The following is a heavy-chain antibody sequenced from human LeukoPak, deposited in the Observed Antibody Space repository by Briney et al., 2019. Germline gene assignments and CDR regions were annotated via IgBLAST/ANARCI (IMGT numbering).Heavy chain of an antibody. CDR2: ISSSGHYI. CDR3: ANAVLIAAAGTSGGGY. V-gene: IGHV3-21*04. D-gene: IGHD6-13*01. CDR1: GFTFSSYT. J-gene: IGHJ4*02. Sequence: PGGSLRLSCAASGFTFSSYTMNWVRQAPGKGLEWVSYISSSGHYIYYADSVKGRFTISRDNAKNSLYLQMNSLRAEDTAVYYCANAVLIAAAGTSGGGYWGQGTLVTVSS.